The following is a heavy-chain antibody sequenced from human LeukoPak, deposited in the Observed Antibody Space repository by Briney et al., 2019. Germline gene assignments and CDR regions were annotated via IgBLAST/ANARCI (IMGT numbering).Heavy chain of an antibody. J-gene: IGHJ4*02. CDR1: GVSISSYY. D-gene: IGHD3-22*01. CDR2: IYYSGST. CDR3: AGATTYYYDSSGYRPFDY. Sequence: PSETLSLTCTVSGVSISSYYWSWIRQPPGKGLEWIGYIYYSGSTNYTPSLKSRVTISVDTSKNQFSLKLSSVTAADTAVYYCAGATTYYYDSSGYRPFDYWGQGTLVTVSS. V-gene: IGHV4-59*01.